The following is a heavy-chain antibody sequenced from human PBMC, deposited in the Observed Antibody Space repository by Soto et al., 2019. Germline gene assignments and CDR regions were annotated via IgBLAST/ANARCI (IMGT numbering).Heavy chain of an antibody. V-gene: IGHV4-30-4*01. CDR3: ARDRGPDSSGYYSKFDY. Sequence: QVQLQESGPGLVKPSQTLSLTCTVSGGSISSGDYYWSWIRQPPGKGLEWIGYIYYSGSTYYNPSLKSRVTISVDTSKNQFSLKLSSVTAADTAVYYCARDRGPDSSGYYSKFDYWGQGTLVTVSS. CDR2: IYYSGST. D-gene: IGHD3-22*01. CDR1: GGSISSGDYY. J-gene: IGHJ4*02.